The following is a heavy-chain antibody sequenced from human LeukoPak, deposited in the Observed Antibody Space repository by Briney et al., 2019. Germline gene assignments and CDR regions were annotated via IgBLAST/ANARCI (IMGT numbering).Heavy chain of an antibody. D-gene: IGHD2-8*02. CDR2: INPSGSRT. CDR1: GYTFITYS. J-gene: IGHJ4*01. V-gene: IGHV1-46*01. Sequence: ASVKVSCKASGYTFITYSITWVRQAPGQGLEWMGLINPSGSRTNYAQKFQGRVTMTRDTSTSTVYMDLSSLRSDDTAVYYCARGGHLRYDDTGVDYWGHGTLVTVSS. CDR3: ARGGHLRYDDTGVDY.